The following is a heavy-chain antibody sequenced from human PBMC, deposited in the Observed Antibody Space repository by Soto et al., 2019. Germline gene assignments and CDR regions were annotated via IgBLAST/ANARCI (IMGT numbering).Heavy chain of an antibody. J-gene: IGHJ4*02. CDR1: GFTFSSNW. D-gene: IGHD3-10*01. CDR2: INNDGSST. CDR3: ASGGVAGSGTYYNDY. V-gene: IGHV3-74*01. Sequence: EVQLVESGGGLVQPGGSLRLSCAASGFTFSSNWMHWVRQAPGKGLVWVSRINNDGSSTNYADSVKGRLNISRDNAKNTLYLQVNSLRDEDTAVYYCASGGVAGSGTYYNDYWGRGTLVTVSS.